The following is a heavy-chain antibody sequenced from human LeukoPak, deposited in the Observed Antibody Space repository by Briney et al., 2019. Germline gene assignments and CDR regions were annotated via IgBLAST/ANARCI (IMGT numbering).Heavy chain of an antibody. D-gene: IGHD3-10*01. Sequence: KPSVTLSLTCTVAGGSISSYYWSWIRQPAGKGLEWIGRIYTSGSTNYNPSLKSRVTMSVDSSKNQFSLNLISVSAADTTVYYCARGRQGNSSGSDAFDIWGQGTMVTVSS. CDR2: IYTSGST. J-gene: IGHJ3*02. CDR1: GGSISSYY. CDR3: ARGRQGNSSGSDAFDI. V-gene: IGHV4-4*07.